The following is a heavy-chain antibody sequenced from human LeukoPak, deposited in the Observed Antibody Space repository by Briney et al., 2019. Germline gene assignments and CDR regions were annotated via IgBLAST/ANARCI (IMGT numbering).Heavy chain of an antibody. CDR3: ARARIAAAGNRYYFDY. D-gene: IGHD6-13*01. CDR1: GGSFSGYY. V-gene: IGHV4-34*01. J-gene: IGHJ4*02. Sequence: SETLSLTCAVYGGSFSGYYWSWIRQPPGKGLEWIGEINHSGSTNYNPSLKSRVTISVDTSENQFSLKLSSVTAADAAVYYCARARIAAAGNRYYFDYWGQGTLVTVSS. CDR2: INHSGST.